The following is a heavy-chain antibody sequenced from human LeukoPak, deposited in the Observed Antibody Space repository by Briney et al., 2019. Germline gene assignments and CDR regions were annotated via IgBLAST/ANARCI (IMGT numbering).Heavy chain of an antibody. Sequence: GSLRLSCAASGFTFSSYWMSWVRQPPGKGLEWIGQINPSRNTNYNPSLKSRVTISVDTSKKQFSLKLSSVTAADTAVYYCARGDSGSYFRMDVWGKGTTVTVSS. CDR3: ARGDSGSYFRMDV. CDR2: INPSRNT. J-gene: IGHJ6*04. CDR1: GFTFSSYW. V-gene: IGHV4-34*01. D-gene: IGHD1-26*01.